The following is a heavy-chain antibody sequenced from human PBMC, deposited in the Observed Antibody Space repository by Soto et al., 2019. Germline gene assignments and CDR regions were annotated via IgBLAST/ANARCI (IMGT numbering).Heavy chain of an antibody. J-gene: IGHJ4*02. CDR2: MNPNSGNT. CDR3: ARCHGVAAGTTDFDY. CDR1: GYTFTSYD. V-gene: IGHV1-8*01. D-gene: IGHD6-13*01. Sequence: QVQLVQSGAEVKKPGASVKVSCKASGYTFTSYDINWVRQATGQGLEWMGWMNPNSGNTGYAQKCQGRDTMTRNTSISTAYMEVSSLRSEDTAVYYCARCHGVAAGTTDFDYWGQGTLVTVSP.